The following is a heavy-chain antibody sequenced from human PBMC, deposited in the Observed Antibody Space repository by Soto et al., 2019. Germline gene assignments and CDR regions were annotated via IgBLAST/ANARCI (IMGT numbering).Heavy chain of an antibody. CDR3: ARFVSATAINDH. D-gene: IGHD2-21*02. V-gene: IGHV3-21*01. CDR1: GFTFRTYS. CDR2: ISSSSSYK. Sequence: EVQLVESGGGLVKPGGSLRLSCAASGFTFRTYSMNWVRQAPGKGLEWVSLISSSSSYKYYADSLKGRFTISRDNAKNSLYLEMNNLRAEDTAVYYCARFVSATAINDHWGQGTLVTVSS. J-gene: IGHJ4*02.